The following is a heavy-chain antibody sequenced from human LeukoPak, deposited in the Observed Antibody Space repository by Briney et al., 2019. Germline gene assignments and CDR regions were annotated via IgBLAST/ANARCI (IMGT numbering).Heavy chain of an antibody. Sequence: PGGSLRLSCAASGFTFSNAWMSWVRQASGKGLEWVGRIKSKTDGGTTDYAAPVKGRFTISRDDSKNTLYQQMNSLKTEDTAVYYCTTDPAMTAFFDYWGQGTLVTVSS. J-gene: IGHJ4*02. CDR1: GFTFSNAW. CDR3: TTDPAMTAFFDY. V-gene: IGHV3-15*01. CDR2: IKSKTDGGTT. D-gene: IGHD2-2*01.